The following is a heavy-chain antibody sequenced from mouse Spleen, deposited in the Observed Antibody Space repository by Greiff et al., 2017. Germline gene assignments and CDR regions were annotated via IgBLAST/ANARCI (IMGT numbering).Heavy chain of an antibody. CDR2: INPSSGYT. CDR3: ARDSRYFDV. J-gene: IGHJ1*01. V-gene: IGHV1-4*01. Sequence: ESGAELARPGASVKMSCKASGYTFTSYTMHWVKQRPGQGLEWIGYINPSSGYTNYNQKFKDKATLTADKSSSTAYMQLSSLTSEDSAVYYCARDSRYFDVWGAGTTVTVSS. CDR1: GYTFTSYT.